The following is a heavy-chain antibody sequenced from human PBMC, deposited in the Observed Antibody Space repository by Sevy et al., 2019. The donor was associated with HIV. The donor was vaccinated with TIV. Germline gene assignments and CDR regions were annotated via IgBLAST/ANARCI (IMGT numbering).Heavy chain of an antibody. D-gene: IGHD3-9*01. CDR3: ARGSYDILTGWHYYYYYMDV. CDR1: GFTFSDYY. J-gene: IGHJ6*03. CDR2: ISGSGSTT. Sequence: GGSLRLSCAASGFTFSDYYMSWIRQAPGKGLEWISYISGSGSTTHYAVSVRGRFTVSRDNAKNSLYLQMNSLRAEDTAVYYCARGSYDILTGWHYYYYYMDVWGKGTTVTVSS. V-gene: IGHV3-11*04.